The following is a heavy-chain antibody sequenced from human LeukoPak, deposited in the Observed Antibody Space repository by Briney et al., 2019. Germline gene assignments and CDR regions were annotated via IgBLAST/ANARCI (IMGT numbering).Heavy chain of an antibody. V-gene: IGHV4-59*01. CDR2: IYCSGST. CDR3: AREVDYHILTGSVNWFDP. CDR1: GGSISSYY. J-gene: IGHJ5*02. D-gene: IGHD3-9*01. Sequence: SETLSLTCTVSGGSISSYYWSWIRQPPGKGLEWIGYIYCSGSTNYNPSLKSRVTISVDTSKNQFSLKLSSVTAADTAVYYCAREVDYHILTGSVNWFDPWGQGTLVTVSS.